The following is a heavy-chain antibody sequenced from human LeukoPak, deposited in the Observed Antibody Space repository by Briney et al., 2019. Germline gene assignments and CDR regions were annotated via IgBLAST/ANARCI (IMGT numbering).Heavy chain of an antibody. V-gene: IGHV1-2*02. D-gene: IGHD1-7*01. Sequence: ASVKVSCKASGYTFTGYYMHWVRQAPGQGLEWMGWINPNGGDTNYAQKFQGRVTMTRDTSISTAYMELSRLTSDDTAVYYCTRDIDWNYGYWGQGTLVTVSS. CDR1: GYTFTGYY. CDR3: TRDIDWNYGY. CDR2: INPNGGDT. J-gene: IGHJ4*02.